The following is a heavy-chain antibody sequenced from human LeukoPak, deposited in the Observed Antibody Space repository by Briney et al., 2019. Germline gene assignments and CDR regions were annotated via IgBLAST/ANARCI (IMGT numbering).Heavy chain of an antibody. CDR3: ARGLWFGELLYSRGGIDF. CDR2: ISNDGSQR. V-gene: IGHV3-30*04. CDR1: GFTFSNYA. J-gene: IGHJ4*02. Sequence: PGGSLRLSCAASGFTFSNYAMHWVRQAPGKGPEWVAFISNDGSQRFDADSVKGRFTISRDNPKNTLYLQVNSLRLDDAAVYYCARGLWFGELLYSRGGIDFWGQGTLVTVSS. D-gene: IGHD3-10*01.